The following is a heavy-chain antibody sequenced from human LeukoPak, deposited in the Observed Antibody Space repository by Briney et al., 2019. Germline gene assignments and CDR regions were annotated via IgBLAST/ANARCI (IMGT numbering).Heavy chain of an antibody. J-gene: IGHJ4*02. CDR2: ISYDGSNK. CDR3: ARALVNYATDY. CDR1: GFTFSSYA. V-gene: IGHV3-30-3*01. D-gene: IGHD2-2*01. Sequence: GGSLRLSCAASGFTFSSYAMHWVRQAPGKGLEWVAVISYDGSNKYYADSVKGRFTISRGNPKNTLYLQMNSLRAEDTAVYYCARALVNYATDYWGQGTLVTVSS.